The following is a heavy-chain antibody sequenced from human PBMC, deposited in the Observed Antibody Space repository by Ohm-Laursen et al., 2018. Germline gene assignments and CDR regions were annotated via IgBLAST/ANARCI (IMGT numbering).Heavy chain of an antibody. Sequence: SETLSLTWTVSGASISSSYWSWIRQSPWEGLEWIGFIYYSGSTYYNPSLKSRVSMSVDTSNNQFSLQLRYVTAADTAVYYCASSGSPSRAWYSFDSWGQGTLVTVSS. V-gene: IGHV4-59*01. CDR2: IYYSGST. D-gene: IGHD6-13*01. J-gene: IGHJ4*02. CDR1: GASISSSY. CDR3: ASSGSPSRAWYSFDS.